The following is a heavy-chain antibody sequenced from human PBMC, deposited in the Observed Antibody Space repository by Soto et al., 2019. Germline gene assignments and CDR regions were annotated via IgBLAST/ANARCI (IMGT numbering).Heavy chain of an antibody. D-gene: IGHD3-22*01. CDR3: ARLYDSSGYSDY. V-gene: IGHV5-51*01. J-gene: IGHJ4*02. CDR1: GYSVTSYW. CDR2: IYPGDSDT. Sequence: GESLEISCKGSGYSVTSYWIGWVRPLPGKGLEWMGIIYPGDSDTRYSPSFQGQVTISADKSISTAYLQWSSLKASDTAMYYCARLYDSSGYSDYWGQGTLVTVSS.